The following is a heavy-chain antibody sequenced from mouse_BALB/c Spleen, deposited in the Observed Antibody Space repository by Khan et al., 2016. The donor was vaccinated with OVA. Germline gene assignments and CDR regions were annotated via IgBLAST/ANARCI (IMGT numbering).Heavy chain of an antibody. J-gene: IGHJ2*01. CDR3: ARDSNFDY. V-gene: IGHV5-17*02. CDR2: ISSGSSTI. CDR1: GFTFSRFG. Sequence: EVQLVESGGGLVQPGGSRKLSCAASGFTFSRFGMHWVRQASEKGLEWFAYISSGSSTIYYADTVKGRVTISRDNPKNTLFLQMTSLRSEDTAMYYCARDSNFDYWGQGTTLTVSS.